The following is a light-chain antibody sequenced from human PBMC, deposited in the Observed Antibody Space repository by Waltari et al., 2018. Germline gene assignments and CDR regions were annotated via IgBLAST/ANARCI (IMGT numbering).Light chain of an antibody. V-gene: IGKV2-30*01. CDR2: QVS. Sequence: DVVMTQSPLSLPVTLGQTASISCRSSQSLVYSDGYTYLNWFQQRPGQSQRRLIYQVSKRDTGVPDRLSGSESGTDCTLKINRVEAEDVGVYYCMQGTHWPYTFGQGTRLEI. CDR1: QSLVYSDGYTY. CDR3: MQGTHWPYT. J-gene: IGKJ2*01.